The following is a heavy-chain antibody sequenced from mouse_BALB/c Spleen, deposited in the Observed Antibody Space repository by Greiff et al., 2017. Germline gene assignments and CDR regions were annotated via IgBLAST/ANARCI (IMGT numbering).Heavy chain of an antibody. CDR2: IWAGGST. J-gene: IGHJ3*01. D-gene: IGHD2-2*01. CDR1: GFSLTSYG. Sequence: QVQLKESGPGLVAPSQSLSITCTVSGFSLTSYGVHWVRQPPGKGLEWLGVIWAGGSTNYNSALMSRLSISKDNSKSQVFLKMNSLQTDDTAMYYCAREFYGYWFAYWGQGTLVTVSA. V-gene: IGHV2-9*02. CDR3: AREFYGYWFAY.